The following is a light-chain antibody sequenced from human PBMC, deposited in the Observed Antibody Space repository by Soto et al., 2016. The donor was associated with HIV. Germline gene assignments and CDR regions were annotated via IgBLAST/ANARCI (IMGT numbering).Light chain of an antibody. CDR2: DAS. CDR1: EDISDY. J-gene: IGKJ2*01. V-gene: IGKV1-33*01. Sequence: DIQMTQSPSSLSASVGDRVTITCQASEDISDYLNWYQQKPGKAPKLLIYDASNLGKGVPPRFTGSGSGTDYTFTISSLQPDDFAIYYCQQYNSYPYTFGQGTKLEIK. CDR3: QQYNSYPYT.